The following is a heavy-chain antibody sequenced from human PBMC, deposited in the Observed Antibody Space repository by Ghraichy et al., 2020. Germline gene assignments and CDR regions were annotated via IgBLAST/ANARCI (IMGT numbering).Heavy chain of an antibody. CDR2: ISGSGDNT. CDR3: AKDLSRGYCSGGSCYGGLDY. CDR1: GFTFSSYA. V-gene: IGHV3-23*01. Sequence: GGSLRLSSAASGFTFSSYAMSWVRQAPGKGLEWVSTISGSGDNTYYADSVKGRFTISRDNSKNTLYLQMNSLRVEDTAVYYCAKDLSRGYCSGGSCYGGLDYWGQGTLVTVSS. D-gene: IGHD2-15*01. J-gene: IGHJ4*02.